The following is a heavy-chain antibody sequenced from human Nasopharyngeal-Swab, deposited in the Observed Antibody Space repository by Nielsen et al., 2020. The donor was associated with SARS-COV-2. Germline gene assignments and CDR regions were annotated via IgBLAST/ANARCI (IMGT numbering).Heavy chain of an antibody. D-gene: IGHD6-6*01. V-gene: IGHV4-61*02. CDR2: IYTNGGT. J-gene: IGHJ4*02. CDR1: GGSLRSGDYY. Sequence: SETLSLTCDVFGGSLRSGDYYWSWIRQPAGEGLEWIGRIYTNGGTNYNPSLTSRVTISVDMSKNQFSLKLTSATAADTAVYYCVRDWSSPSKTAFDYWGQGILVTVSS. CDR3: VRDWSSPSKTAFDY.